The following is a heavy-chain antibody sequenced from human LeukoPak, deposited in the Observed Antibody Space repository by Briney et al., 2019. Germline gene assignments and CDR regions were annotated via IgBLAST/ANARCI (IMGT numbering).Heavy chain of an antibody. CDR2: ISSSSSYI. CDR3: ARPRHREKGLYT. CDR1: GFTFSSYG. Sequence: GGSLRLSCAASGFTFSSYGMNWVRQAPGKGLEWVSSISSSSSYIYYADSVKGRFTISRDNAKNSLYLQMNSLRAEDTAVYYCARPRHREKGLYTWGQGTLVTVSS. V-gene: IGHV3-21*01. J-gene: IGHJ4*02. D-gene: IGHD1-1*01.